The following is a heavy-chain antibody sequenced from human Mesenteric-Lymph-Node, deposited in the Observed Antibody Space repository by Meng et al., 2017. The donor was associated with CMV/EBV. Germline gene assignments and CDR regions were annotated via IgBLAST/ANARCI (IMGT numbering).Heavy chain of an antibody. D-gene: IGHD2-2*01. CDR3: SRDDKKGGSICSSTSCSPYYYGMDV. V-gene: IGHV3-49*04. Sequence: GESLKISCAASGFTFSNACMSWVRQAPGKGLEWVGLIRSKAYGGTAEYAASVKGRFTISRDDSKSVAYLHMNNLKTEDTAVYYCSRDDKKGGSICSSTSCSPYYYGMDVWGQGTTVTVSS. CDR1: GFTFSNAC. CDR2: IRSKAYGGTA. J-gene: IGHJ6*02.